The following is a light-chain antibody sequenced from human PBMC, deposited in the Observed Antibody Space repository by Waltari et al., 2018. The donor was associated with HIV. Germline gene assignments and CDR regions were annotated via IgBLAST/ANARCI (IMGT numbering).Light chain of an antibody. CDR3: QQYDNLPSLT. CDR1: QDISNF. V-gene: IGKV1-33*01. J-gene: IGKJ4*02. Sequence: DIQMTQSPSSLSASVGDRVTITCQASQDISNFLNWYQQKPGKAPKLLIYDASNLETGVPSRFSGSGSGTDVTVTISSLQPEDIATYYCQQYDNLPSLTFGGGTKVEIK. CDR2: DAS.